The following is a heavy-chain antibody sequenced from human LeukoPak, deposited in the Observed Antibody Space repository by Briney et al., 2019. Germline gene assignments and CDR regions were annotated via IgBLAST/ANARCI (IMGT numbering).Heavy chain of an antibody. CDR1: GGSISSYY. Sequence: PSETLSLTCTVSGGSISSYYWSWIRQPPGKGLEWIGYIYYSGSTNYSPSLKSRVTISVDTSKNQFSLKLSSVTAADTAVYYCARQRYGMVRGVTRYYYYMDVWGKGTTVTISS. CDR2: IYYSGST. CDR3: ARQRYGMVRGVTRYYYYMDV. D-gene: IGHD3-10*01. J-gene: IGHJ6*03. V-gene: IGHV4-59*08.